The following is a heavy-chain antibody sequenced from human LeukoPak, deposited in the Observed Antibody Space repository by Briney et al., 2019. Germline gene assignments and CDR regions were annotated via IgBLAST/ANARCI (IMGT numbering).Heavy chain of an antibody. V-gene: IGHV4-34*01. CDR2: INDSGSS. Sequence: SETLSLTCAVYGGSFSGYYWIWIRQSPGKGLEWIGDINDSGSSNYHPSLKSRVTISLDTSKTQFSLKLTSVTSADTAVYFCARYVPDYGDYSGGFDIWGQGTMDTVSS. J-gene: IGHJ3*02. D-gene: IGHD4-17*01. CDR3: ARYVPDYGDYSGGFDI. CDR1: GGSFSGYY.